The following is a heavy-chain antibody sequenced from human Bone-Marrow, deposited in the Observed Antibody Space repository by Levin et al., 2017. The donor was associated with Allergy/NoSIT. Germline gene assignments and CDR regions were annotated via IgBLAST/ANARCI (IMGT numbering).Heavy chain of an antibody. J-gene: IGHJ6*02. CDR1: GFTFSSYG. D-gene: IGHD2-21*02. CDR2: ISYDGSNK. Sequence: GGSLRLSCAASGFTFSSYGMHWVRQAPGKGLEWVAVISYDGSNKYYADSVKGRFTISRDNSKNTLYLQMNSLRAEDTAVYYCAKDRDCGGDCYLYYYYDGMDVWGQGTTVTVSS. V-gene: IGHV3-30*18. CDR3: AKDRDCGGDCYLYYYYDGMDV.